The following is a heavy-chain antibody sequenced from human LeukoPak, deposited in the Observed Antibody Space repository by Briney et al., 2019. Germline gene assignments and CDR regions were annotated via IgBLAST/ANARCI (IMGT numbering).Heavy chain of an antibody. J-gene: IGHJ4*02. D-gene: IGHD3-22*01. Sequence: PGGSLRLSCAASGFTFSDHYMDWVRQAPGKGVEWVGRTRNKANSYTTEYAASVKGRFTISRDDSKNSLYLQMNSLKTEDTAVYYCARDPFDSSGYDFDYWGQGTLVTVSS. V-gene: IGHV3-72*01. CDR3: ARDPFDSSGYDFDY. CDR2: TRNKANSYTT. CDR1: GFTFSDHY.